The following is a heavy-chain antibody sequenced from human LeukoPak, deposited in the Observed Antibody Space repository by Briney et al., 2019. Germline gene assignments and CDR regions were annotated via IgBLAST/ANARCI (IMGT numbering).Heavy chain of an antibody. CDR3: ARGESYHY. CDR1: GFTFSSYA. J-gene: IGHJ4*02. V-gene: IGHV3-30-3*01. CDR2: ISYDGSNK. Sequence: GGSLRLSCAASGFTFSSYAMHWVRQAPGKGLEWVAVISYDGSNKYYADSVKGRFTISRDNSKNTLCLQMNSLRAEDTAVYYCARGESYHYWGQGTLVTVSS. D-gene: IGHD3-16*01.